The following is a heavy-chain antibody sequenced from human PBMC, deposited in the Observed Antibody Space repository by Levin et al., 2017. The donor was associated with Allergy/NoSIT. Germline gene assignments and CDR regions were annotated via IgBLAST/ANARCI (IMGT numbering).Heavy chain of an antibody. CDR1: GFSFSDYT. CDR3: ARDRGFVVSGGRGLGWFDP. J-gene: IGHJ5*02. V-gene: IGHV3-30-3*01. CDR2: ISNDASNK. D-gene: IGHD2-15*01. Sequence: GESLKISCEASGFSFSDYTLHWVRQAPGQGLEWVAVISNDASNKYYADSVKGRFTLSRDNSKDTVYLQINSLRPEDTGLFYRARDRGFVVSGGRGLGWFDPWGQGTLVTVSS.